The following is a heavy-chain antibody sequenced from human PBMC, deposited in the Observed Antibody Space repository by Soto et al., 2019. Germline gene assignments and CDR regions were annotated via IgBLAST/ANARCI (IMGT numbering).Heavy chain of an antibody. J-gene: IGHJ4*02. V-gene: IGHV3-11*06. D-gene: IGHD1-26*01. Sequence: GGSLRLSCSASGFTFSDYYMRWIRQAPGKGLEWVSYISSSSSYTNYADSVKGRFTISRDNAKNSLYLQMNSLRAEDTAVYYCARGGIGWEHMKNWGQGTLVTVSS. CDR1: GFTFSDYY. CDR2: ISSSSSYT. CDR3: ARGGIGWEHMKN.